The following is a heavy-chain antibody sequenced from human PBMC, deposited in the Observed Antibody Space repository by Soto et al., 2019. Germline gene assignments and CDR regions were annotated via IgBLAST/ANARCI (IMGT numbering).Heavy chain of an antibody. J-gene: IGHJ6*02. CDR1: GFTFHNYA. Sequence: VQLLESGGRLVQPGGSLRLSCAASGFTFHNYAMSWVCQAPGKGMAWVSAISYSGDRTFYADSAKGRFTISRDNSKNTLYLEMKSLRAEDTAIYSCAKVTIEVPAPGTAVWGQGTTVTVSS. D-gene: IGHD6-13*01. CDR2: ISYSGDRT. CDR3: AKVTIEVPAPGTAV. V-gene: IGHV3-23*01.